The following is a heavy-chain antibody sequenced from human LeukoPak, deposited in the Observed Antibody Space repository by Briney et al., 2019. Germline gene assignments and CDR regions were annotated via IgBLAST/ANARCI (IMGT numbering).Heavy chain of an antibody. CDR1: GYTFTNYY. J-gene: IGHJ3*01. CDR2: INPSGGST. D-gene: IGHD2-15*01. CDR3: ARGYCSGGGCSVLDAFDG. Sequence: GASVKVSCKTSGYTFTNYYIHWVRRAPGQGLEWMGKINPSGGSTSYPQKFQGRVTMTRDTSTTTVYMELSALRSEGTAIYYCARGYCSGGGCSVLDAFDGWGQGTMVTVSS. V-gene: IGHV1-46*01.